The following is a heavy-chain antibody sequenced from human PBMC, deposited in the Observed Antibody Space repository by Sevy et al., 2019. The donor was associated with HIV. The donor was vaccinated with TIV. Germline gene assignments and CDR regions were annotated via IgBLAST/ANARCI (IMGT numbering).Heavy chain of an antibody. Sequence: SETLSLTCAVYGGSFSGYYWSWIRQPPGKGLEWIGEINHSGSTNYNPSLKSGVTIAVDTSKNQFSLKLSSVTAGDTAVYYCARVNSSSWYTSLGMDVWGQGTTVTVSS. D-gene: IGHD6-13*01. J-gene: IGHJ6*02. CDR3: ARVNSSSWYTSLGMDV. CDR2: INHSGST. V-gene: IGHV4-34*01. CDR1: GGSFSGYY.